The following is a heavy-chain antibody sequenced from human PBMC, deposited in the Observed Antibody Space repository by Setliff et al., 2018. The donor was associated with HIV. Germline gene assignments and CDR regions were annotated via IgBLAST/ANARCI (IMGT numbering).Heavy chain of an antibody. V-gene: IGHV1-69*05. D-gene: IGHD3-10*01. Sequence: GASVKVSCKTSGGTFSSYGISWVRQAPGQGLEWMGGIIPMFGTGFYAQKFQGRVTITTDESRSTAYMELSSLSSEDTAVYYCASLYGSGSYYPQSGAYYYYGMDVWGQGTTVTVSS. J-gene: IGHJ6*02. CDR3: ASLYGSGSYYPQSGAYYYYGMDV. CDR1: GGTFSSYG. CDR2: IIPMFGTG.